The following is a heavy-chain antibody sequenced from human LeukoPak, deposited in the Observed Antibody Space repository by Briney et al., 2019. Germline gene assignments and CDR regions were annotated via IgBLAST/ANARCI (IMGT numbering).Heavy chain of an antibody. Sequence: ASVTVSCTTSGYTFTNYDINWARQATGPGLEWMGWMSPNSGNTGYAQKFQGRVTMTRDTSISTAYMELSSLRSEDTAVYYCARVHTIAAAGTYYFDYWGQGTLVTVSS. J-gene: IGHJ4*02. CDR1: GYTFTNYD. D-gene: IGHD6-13*01. CDR3: ARVHTIAAAGTYYFDY. CDR2: MSPNSGNT. V-gene: IGHV1-8*01.